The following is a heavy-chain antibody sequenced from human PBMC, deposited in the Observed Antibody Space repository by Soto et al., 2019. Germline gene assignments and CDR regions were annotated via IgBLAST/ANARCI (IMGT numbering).Heavy chain of an antibody. CDR2: ISWDGGST. CDR1: GFTFDDYA. Sequence: EVQLVESGGVVVQPGGSLRLSCAASGFTFDDYAMHWVRQAPGKGLEWVSLISWDGGSTYYADSVKGRFTISRDNSKNSLYLQMNSLRAEVTALYYCAKDKCGGDCYAFDIWGQGTMVTVSS. D-gene: IGHD2-21*02. J-gene: IGHJ3*02. CDR3: AKDKCGGDCYAFDI. V-gene: IGHV3-43D*04.